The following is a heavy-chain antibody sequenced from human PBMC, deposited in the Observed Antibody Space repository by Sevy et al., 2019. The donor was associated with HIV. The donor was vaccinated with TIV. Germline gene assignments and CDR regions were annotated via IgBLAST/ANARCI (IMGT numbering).Heavy chain of an antibody. Sequence: GGSLRRSCAASGFTFSSYWMSWVRQAPGKGLEWVANIKQDGSEKYYVDSVKGRFTISRDNAKNSLYLQMNSLRAEDTAVYYCARDLYYYDSSGYYHTNWYFDLWGRGTLVTVSS. D-gene: IGHD3-22*01. J-gene: IGHJ2*01. CDR1: GFTFSSYW. CDR3: ARDLYYYDSSGYYHTNWYFDL. V-gene: IGHV3-7*03. CDR2: IKQDGSEK.